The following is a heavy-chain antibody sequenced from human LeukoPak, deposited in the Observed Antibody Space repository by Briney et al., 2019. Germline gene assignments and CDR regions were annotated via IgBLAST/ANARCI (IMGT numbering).Heavy chain of an antibody. CDR1: GGSISSHY. CDR3: ARGQTRPAGIVGATRRGDWFDP. J-gene: IGHJ5*02. D-gene: IGHD1-26*01. V-gene: IGHV4-59*11. Sequence: SETLSLTCTVSGGSISSHYWSWIRQPPGKGLEWIGYIYYSGSTNYNPSLKSRVTISVDTSKNQFSLKLSSVTAADTAVYYCARGQTRPAGIVGATRRGDWFDPWGQGTLVTVSS. CDR2: IYYSGST.